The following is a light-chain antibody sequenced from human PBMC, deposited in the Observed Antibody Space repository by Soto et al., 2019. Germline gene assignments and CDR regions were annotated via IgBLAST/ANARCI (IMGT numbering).Light chain of an antibody. V-gene: IGKV1-9*01. CDR2: TAS. CDR3: QHLNSYPLT. Sequence: DIQLTQSPSFLSASVGDRVTITCRASQGISSYLAWYQQKPGKAPKLLIYTASTLQSGVPSRFSGSGSGTEFTLTISSLQPEDFAIYYCQHLNSYPLTFGGGTKVEIK. CDR1: QGISSY. J-gene: IGKJ4*01.